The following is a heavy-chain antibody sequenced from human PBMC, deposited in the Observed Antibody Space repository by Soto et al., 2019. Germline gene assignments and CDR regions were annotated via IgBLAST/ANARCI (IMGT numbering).Heavy chain of an antibody. CDR1: GDSVSSNSAA. CDR3: ARDNSDYDFWSGYYPATYYGMDV. Sequence: PSQTLSLTCAISGDSVSSNSAAWIWIRQSPSRGLEWLGRTYYRSKWYNDYAVSVKSRITINPDTSKNQFSLQLNSVTPEDTAVYYCARDNSDYDFWSGYYPATYYGMDVWGQGTTVTVSS. D-gene: IGHD3-3*01. CDR2: TYYRSKWYN. V-gene: IGHV6-1*01. J-gene: IGHJ6*02.